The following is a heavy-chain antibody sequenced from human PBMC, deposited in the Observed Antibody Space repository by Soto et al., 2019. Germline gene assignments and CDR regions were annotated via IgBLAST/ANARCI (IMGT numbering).Heavy chain of an antibody. CDR3: ARGRYGDY. CDR1: GYAFTTYG. CDR2: ISAHNGNT. Sequence: QVHLVQSGAEVKKPGASVKVSCKGSGYAFTTYGITWVRQAPGQGLEWMGWISAHNGNTNYAQKLQGRVTVTRDTSTSTAYMGLRGLRSADTAVYYCARGRYGDYWGQGALVTVSS. D-gene: IGHD1-1*01. V-gene: IGHV1-18*01. J-gene: IGHJ4*02.